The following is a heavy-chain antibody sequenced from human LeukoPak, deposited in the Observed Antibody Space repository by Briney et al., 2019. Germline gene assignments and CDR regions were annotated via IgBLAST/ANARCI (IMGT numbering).Heavy chain of an antibody. CDR3: AKDSSSWYLDAN. CDR2: INPNSGGT. D-gene: IGHD6-13*01. J-gene: IGHJ4*02. Sequence: ASVKVSCKASGYTFTGYYMHWVRQAPGQGLEWMGWINPNSGGTNYAQKFQGRVTMTRDTSISTAYMELSRLRSDDTAVYYCAKDSSSWYLDANWGQGTLVTVSS. V-gene: IGHV1-2*02. CDR1: GYTFTGYY.